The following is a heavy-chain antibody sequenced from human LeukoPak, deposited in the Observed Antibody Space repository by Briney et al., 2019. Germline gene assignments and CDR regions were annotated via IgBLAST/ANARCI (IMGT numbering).Heavy chain of an antibody. CDR3: AKTPGEWLVPDYFDY. CDR1: GFTFSSYA. CDR2: ISGSGGST. D-gene: IGHD6-19*01. V-gene: IGHV3-23*01. Sequence: GGSLRLSCAASGFTFSSYAMSWVRQAPGKGLEWVSAISGSGGSTYCADSVKGRFTISRDNSKNTLYLQMNSLRAEDTAVYYCAKTPGEWLVPDYFDYWGQGTLVTVSS. J-gene: IGHJ4*02.